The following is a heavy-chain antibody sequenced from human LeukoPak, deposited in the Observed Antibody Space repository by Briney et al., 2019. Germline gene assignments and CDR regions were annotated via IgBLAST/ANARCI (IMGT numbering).Heavy chain of an antibody. Sequence: ASVTVSCKASGYTFNSYGIGWVRQAPGQGLEWVGWISAYNGNTNYAQKLQGRVTMTTDTSTSTAYMELRSLRSDDTAVYYCARREQQLDYWGQGTLVTVSS. D-gene: IGHD6-13*01. CDR1: GYTFNSYG. CDR2: ISAYNGNT. CDR3: ARREQQLDY. J-gene: IGHJ4*02. V-gene: IGHV1-18*01.